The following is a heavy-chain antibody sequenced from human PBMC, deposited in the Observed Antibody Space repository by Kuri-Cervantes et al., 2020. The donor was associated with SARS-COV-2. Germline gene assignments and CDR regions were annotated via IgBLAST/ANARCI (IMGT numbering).Heavy chain of an antibody. Sequence: GGSLRLSCAASGFTFSDYYMSWIRQAPGKGLEWVSYISSSGSTIYYADSVKGRFTISRDNAKNSLYLQMNSLRAEDTAVYYCARYKVYEPPPAIDYYHNYSMDVWGQGTTVTVSS. J-gene: IGHJ6*02. CDR2: ISSSGSTI. CDR3: ARYKVYEPPPAIDYYHNYSMDV. D-gene: IGHD2-2*02. V-gene: IGHV3-11*01. CDR1: GFTFSDYY.